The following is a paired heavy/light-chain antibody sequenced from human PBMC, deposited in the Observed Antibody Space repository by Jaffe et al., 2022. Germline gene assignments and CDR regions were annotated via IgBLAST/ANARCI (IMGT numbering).Light chain of an antibody. V-gene: IGLV7-43*01. J-gene: IGLJ2*01. CDR2: STS. Sequence: QTVVTQEPSLTVSPGGTVTLTCASSTGAVTSGYYPNWFQQKPGQAPRALIYSTSNKHSWTPARFSGSLLGGKAALTLSGVQPEDEAEYYCLLYYGGAQFVFGGGTKLTVL. CDR3: LLYYGGAQFV. CDR1: TGAVTSGYY.
Heavy chain of an antibody. Sequence: EVQLVQSGAEVKKPGESLKISCKGSGYSFTSYWIGWVRQMPGKGLEWMGIIYPGDSDTRYSPSFQGQVTISADKSISTAYLQWSSLKASDTAMYYCARQEYDFWSGYYEGAGWFDPWGQGTLVTVSS. CDR1: GYSFTSYW. D-gene: IGHD3-3*01. CDR3: ARQEYDFWSGYYEGAGWFDP. J-gene: IGHJ5*02. CDR2: IYPGDSDT. V-gene: IGHV5-51*01.